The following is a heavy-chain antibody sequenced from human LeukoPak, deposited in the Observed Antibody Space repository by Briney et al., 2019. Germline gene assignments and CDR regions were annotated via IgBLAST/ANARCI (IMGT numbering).Heavy chain of an antibody. J-gene: IGHJ4*02. CDR2: IYYSGST. Sequence: SETLSLTCTVSGGSISSYYWSWIRQPPGKGLEWIGYIYYSGSTNYNPSLKSRVTISVDTSKNQFSLKLSSVTAADTAVYYCARVFCSGGSCYFDYWGQGTLVTVSS. CDR1: GGSISSYY. D-gene: IGHD2-15*01. V-gene: IGHV4-59*01. CDR3: ARVFCSGGSCYFDY.